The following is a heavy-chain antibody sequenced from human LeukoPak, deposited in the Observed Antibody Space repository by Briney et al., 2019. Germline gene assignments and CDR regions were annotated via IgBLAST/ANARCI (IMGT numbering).Heavy chain of an antibody. V-gene: IGHV1-46*01. Sequence: GASVKVSCKASGYTFTSYYMHWVRQAPGQGLESMGIINPSGGSTSYAQKFQGRVTMTRDTSTSTVYMELSSLRSEDTAVYYCARGSSHVLRYFDWLLLFDYWGQGTLVTVSS. CDR3: ARGSSHVLRYFDWLLLFDY. CDR1: GYTFTSYY. J-gene: IGHJ4*02. D-gene: IGHD3-9*01. CDR2: INPSGGST.